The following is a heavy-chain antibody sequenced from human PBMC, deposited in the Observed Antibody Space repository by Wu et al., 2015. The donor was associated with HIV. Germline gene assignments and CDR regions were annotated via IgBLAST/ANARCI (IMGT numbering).Heavy chain of an antibody. CDR2: IIPIFRTA. J-gene: IGHJ3*02. D-gene: IGHD2-2*01. Sequence: QVQLVQSGTEVKKPGSSIKVSCKASGDTFSKYGITWVRQAPGQGLEWLGGIIPIFRTANYAQNFQGRVTITADESTSTTYMELSSLRSDDTAIYYCARPRREYQLLNAFDIWGQGTMVIVSS. CDR3: ARPRREYQLLNAFDI. CDR1: GDTFSKYG. V-gene: IGHV1-69*12.